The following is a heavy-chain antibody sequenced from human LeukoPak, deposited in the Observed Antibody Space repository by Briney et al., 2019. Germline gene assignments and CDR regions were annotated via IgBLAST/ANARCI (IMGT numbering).Heavy chain of an antibody. CDR3: TRVYSSSWYHFLLQAFDI. CDR1: GFTFSTYA. CDR2: ISGSGGTT. J-gene: IGHJ3*02. D-gene: IGHD6-13*01. V-gene: IGHV3-23*01. Sequence: GGSLRLSCAASGFTFSTYAMSWVRQAPGKGLEWVSTISGSGGTTNYADSVKGRFTISRDNSENTLYLQMNSLKTEDTAVYYCTRVYSSSWYHFLLQAFDIWGQGTMVTVSS.